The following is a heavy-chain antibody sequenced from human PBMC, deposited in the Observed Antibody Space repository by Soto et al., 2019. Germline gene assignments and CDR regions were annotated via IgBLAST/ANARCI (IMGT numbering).Heavy chain of an antibody. D-gene: IGHD6-6*01. V-gene: IGHV4-39*07. Sequence: PSETLSLTCTVSGDSVSSRGYFWAWLRQPPGKRLEWIGNINHSGSTNYNPSLKSRVTISVDTSKNQFSLNLTSVTAADTAVYYCARDLKLAYWGQGILVTVSS. CDR3: ARDLKLAY. CDR1: GDSVSSRGYF. CDR2: INHSGST. J-gene: IGHJ4*02.